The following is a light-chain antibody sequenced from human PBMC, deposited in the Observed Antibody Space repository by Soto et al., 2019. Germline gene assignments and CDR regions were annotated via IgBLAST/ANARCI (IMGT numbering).Light chain of an antibody. CDR2: EVS. CDR1: SSDIGGYKF. J-gene: IGLJ2*01. V-gene: IGLV2-8*01. Sequence: QSALTQPPSASGSPGQSVTISCTGTSSDIGGYKFVSWYQQHPGKAPKLMIYEVSKRPSVVPDRFSGSKSGNTASLTVSGLQADDEADYYCSSYAGSNNVLFGGGTKLTVL. CDR3: SSYAGSNNVL.